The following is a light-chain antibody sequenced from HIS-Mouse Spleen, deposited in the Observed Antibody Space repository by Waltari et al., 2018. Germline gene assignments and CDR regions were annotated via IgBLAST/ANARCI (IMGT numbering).Light chain of an antibody. CDR3: CSYAGSYTLV. CDR2: DVS. V-gene: IGLV2-11*01. CDR1: SSDVGGHNY. Sequence: QSALTQPRSVSGSPGQSVTISCTGTSSDVGGHNYVSWYQQHPGKAPKLMIYDVSKRPSGVPDRFSGSKSGNTASLTLSGLQAEDEADYYCCSYAGSYTLVFGGGTKLTVL. J-gene: IGLJ2*01.